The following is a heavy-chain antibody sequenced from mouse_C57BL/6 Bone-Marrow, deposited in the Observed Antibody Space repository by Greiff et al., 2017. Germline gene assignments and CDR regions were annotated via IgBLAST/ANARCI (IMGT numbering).Heavy chain of an antibody. CDR1: GYTFTSYW. V-gene: IGHV1-69*01. Sequence: QVQLQQPGAELVMPGASVKLSCKASGYTFTSYWMHWVKQRPGQGLEWIGEIDPSDSYTNYNQKFKGKSTVTVDKSSSTAYMQLSSLTSEDSAVYYCARSEDYFDYWGQGTTLTVSS. CDR2: IDPSDSYT. J-gene: IGHJ2*01. CDR3: ARSEDYFDY.